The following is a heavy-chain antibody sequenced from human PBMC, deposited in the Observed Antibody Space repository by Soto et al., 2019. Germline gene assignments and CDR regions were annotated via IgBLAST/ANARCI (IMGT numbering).Heavy chain of an antibody. CDR1: GYTFSSYY. D-gene: IGHD2-8*01. J-gene: IGHJ5*02. CDR2: INPSGGRT. Sequence: QVQLVQSGAEVKKPGASVKVSCKASGYTFSSYYMHWVRQAPGQGLEWMGIINPSGGRTTYPQKFQGRVTMTRDTSTSTVYMELSSPRSDDTAVYYCARDGCTTTVCAWGGNWFDPWGQGTLVTVSS. V-gene: IGHV1-46*01. CDR3: ARDGCTTTVCAWGGNWFDP.